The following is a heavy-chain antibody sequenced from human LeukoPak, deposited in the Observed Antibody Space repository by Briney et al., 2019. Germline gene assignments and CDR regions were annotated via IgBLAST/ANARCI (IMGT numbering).Heavy chain of an antibody. CDR2: INHSGST. V-gene: IGHV4-34*01. J-gene: IGHJ4*02. D-gene: IGHD3-10*01. CDR3: AGGPLASFCGSGSYHSPILHY. CDR1: GGSFSGYY. Sequence: SETLSLTCAVYGGSFSGYYRSWIRQPPGKGLEWIGEINHSGSTNYNPSLKSRVTISVDTSKNQFSLKLSSVTAADTAVYYCAGGPLASFCGSGSYHSPILHYWGQGTLVTVSS.